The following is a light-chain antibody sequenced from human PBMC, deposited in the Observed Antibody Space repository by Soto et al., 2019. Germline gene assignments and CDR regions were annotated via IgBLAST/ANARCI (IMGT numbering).Light chain of an antibody. Sequence: QSALTQPASVSGSPGQSITISCTGTSSDVGGYNYVSWYQQHPGKVPKLVIYEVTNRPSGVASRFSGSKSGNTASLTISGLQAEDEADYYCISYTGSSASYVFGTGTKLTVL. V-gene: IGLV2-14*01. CDR3: ISYTGSSASYV. CDR2: EVT. CDR1: SSDVGGYNY. J-gene: IGLJ1*01.